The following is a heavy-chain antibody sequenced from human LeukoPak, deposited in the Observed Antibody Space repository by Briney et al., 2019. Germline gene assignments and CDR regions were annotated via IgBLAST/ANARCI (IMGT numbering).Heavy chain of an antibody. CDR2: IRQDGSEK. CDR3: TRGVTIVPDN. V-gene: IGHV3-7*01. D-gene: IGHD2-8*01. J-gene: IGHJ4*02. Sequence: GVLRLSCAVSGFTFSNYWMTWVRQAPGKGLEWVANIRQDGSEKYYVDSVKGRFTISRDNAKSSLYLQMNSLRVEDTAVYYCTRGVTIVPDNWGQGTLVTVSS. CDR1: GFTFSNYW.